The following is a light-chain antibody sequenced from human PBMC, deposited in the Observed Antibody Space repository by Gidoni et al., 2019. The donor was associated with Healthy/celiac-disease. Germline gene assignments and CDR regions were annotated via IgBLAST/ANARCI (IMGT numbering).Light chain of an antibody. CDR3: QQRSNWPPIT. CDR2: DAS. J-gene: IGKJ5*01. CDR1: QSVSSY. Sequence: EIVLTQSPATLSLSPGERATLSCRASQSVSSYLAWYQQKPGQAPSLLIYDASNRATVIPARFSGSGSGTDFTLTISSLEPEDFAVYYCQQRSNWPPITFGQGTRLEIK. V-gene: IGKV3-11*01.